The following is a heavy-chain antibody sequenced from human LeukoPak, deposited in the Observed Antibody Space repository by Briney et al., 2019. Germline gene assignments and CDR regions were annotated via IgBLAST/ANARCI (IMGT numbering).Heavy chain of an antibody. CDR1: GGSISSYY. Sequence: SEALPLTCTVSGGSISSYYWSWIRQPPGKRLEWIGYIYYSGSTNYNPSLTSRVTISLDTFHNQFSLRLRPVPAADTPVYYPARRLRNPYSYYMHVWGKGTTVTVSS. V-gene: IGHV4-59*12. J-gene: IGHJ6*03. D-gene: IGHD2-21*02. CDR3: ARRLRNPYSYYMHV. CDR2: IYYSGST.